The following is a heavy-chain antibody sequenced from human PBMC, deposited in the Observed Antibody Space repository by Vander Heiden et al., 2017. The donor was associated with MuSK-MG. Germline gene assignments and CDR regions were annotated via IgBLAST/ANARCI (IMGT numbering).Heavy chain of an antibody. J-gene: IGHJ3*02. D-gene: IGHD6-13*01. CDR1: GFTFSSYS. CDR2: ISSSSSYI. CDR3: ARVRQLVIPRIADAFDI. Sequence: EVQLVESGGGLVKPGGSLRLSCAASGFTFSSYSMNWVRQAPGKGLEWVSSISSSSSYIYYADSVKGRFTISRDNAKNSLYLQMNSLRAEDTAVYYCARVRQLVIPRIADAFDIWGQGTMVTVSS. V-gene: IGHV3-21*01.